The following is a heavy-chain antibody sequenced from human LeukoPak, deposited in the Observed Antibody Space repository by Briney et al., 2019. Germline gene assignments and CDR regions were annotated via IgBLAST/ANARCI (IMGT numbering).Heavy chain of an antibody. CDR3: ARDLGLPYSSGWSRAYAFDI. V-gene: IGHV4-39*02. J-gene: IGHJ3*02. Sequence: SETLSLTCTVSGGSISSNNYYWGWIRQPPGKGLEWIGSIYYSGSTYYNPALKSRVTISVDTAKNPFSLKLNSVTAAATAVYYCARDLGLPYSSGWSRAYAFDIWGQGTMVTVSS. D-gene: IGHD6-19*01. CDR2: IYYSGST. CDR1: GGSISSNNYY.